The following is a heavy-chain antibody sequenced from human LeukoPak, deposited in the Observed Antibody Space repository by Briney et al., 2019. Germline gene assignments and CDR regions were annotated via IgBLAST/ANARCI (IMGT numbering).Heavy chain of an antibody. V-gene: IGHV3-7*01. Sequence: GGGLRLLRAVSGFPLTNYWMNWARHAPGKGPEGVGNINEDGRETNYVDPVRGRFTVSRDNAKSSLFLEMNSLRVEDTAMYYCARTSRSSSIDDWGQGTLVTVSS. CDR2: INEDGRET. J-gene: IGHJ4*02. CDR1: GFPLTNYW. CDR3: ARTSRSSSIDD. D-gene: IGHD3-10*01.